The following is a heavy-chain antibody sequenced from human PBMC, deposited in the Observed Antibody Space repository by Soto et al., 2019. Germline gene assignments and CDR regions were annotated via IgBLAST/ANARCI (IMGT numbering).Heavy chain of an antibody. CDR1: GGSISSSSYY. Sequence: SETLSLTCTVSGGSISSSSYYWGWIRQPPGKGLEWIGSIYYSGSTYYNPSLKSRVTISVATSKNQLSLKLSSVTAADTAVYYCARQAITIRYFDWLLSGDFDYWGQGTLVTVSS. CDR3: ARQAITIRYFDWLLSGDFDY. V-gene: IGHV4-39*01. CDR2: IYYSGST. D-gene: IGHD3-9*01. J-gene: IGHJ4*02.